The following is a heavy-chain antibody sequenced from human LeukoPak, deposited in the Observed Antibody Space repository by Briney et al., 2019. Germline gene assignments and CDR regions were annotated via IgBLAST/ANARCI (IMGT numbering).Heavy chain of an antibody. CDR3: ARDSYYYYYMDV. J-gene: IGHJ6*03. V-gene: IGHV3-53*01. CDR2: IYSGGST. Sequence: GGSLRLSCAASGFTFSSYAMNWVRQAPGKGLEWVSVIYSGGSTYYADSVKGRFTISRDNSKNTLYLQMNSLRAEDTAVYYCARDSYYYYYMDVWGKGTTVTVSS. CDR1: GFTFSSYA.